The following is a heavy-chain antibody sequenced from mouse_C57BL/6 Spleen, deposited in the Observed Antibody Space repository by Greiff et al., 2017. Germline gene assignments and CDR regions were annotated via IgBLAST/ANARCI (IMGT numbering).Heavy chain of an antibody. V-gene: IGHV1-82*01. CDR1: GYAFSSSW. CDR3: AREDTYGNSWAMDY. CDR2: IYPGDGDT. J-gene: IGHJ4*01. D-gene: IGHD2-1*01. Sequence: QVQLQQSGPELVKPGASVKISCKASGYAFSSSWMNWVKQRPGKGLEWIGRIYPGDGDTNYNGKFKGKATLTADKSSSTAYMQLSSLTSEDSAVYFCAREDTYGNSWAMDYWGQGTSGTVSS.